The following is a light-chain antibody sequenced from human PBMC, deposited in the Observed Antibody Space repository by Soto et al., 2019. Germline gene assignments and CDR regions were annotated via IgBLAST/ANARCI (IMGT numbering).Light chain of an antibody. V-gene: IGLV4-69*01. CDR2: LNSDGSH. Sequence: QLVLTQSPSASASLGDSVKLTCTLSSGHSSYAIAWHQQQPEKGPRYLMKLNSDGSHSKGDGIPDRFSGSSSGAERYLTISSLQSEDEADYYCQTWGTGFWVFGGGTKLAVL. CDR3: QTWGTGFWV. J-gene: IGLJ3*02. CDR1: SGHSSYA.